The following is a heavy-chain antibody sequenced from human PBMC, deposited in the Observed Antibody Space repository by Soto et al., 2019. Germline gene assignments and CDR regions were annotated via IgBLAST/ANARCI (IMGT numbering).Heavy chain of an antibody. V-gene: IGHV2-5*02. CDR3: ALLTYYYDSSGYYSSAEYFQH. J-gene: IGHJ1*01. CDR2: IYWDDDK. D-gene: IGHD3-22*01. Sequence: QITLKESGPTLVKPTQTLTLTCTFSGFSLSTSGVGVGWIRQPPGKALEWLALIYWDDDKRYSPSLKSRLTNTKDTSKNQVVLTMTNMDPVDTATYYCALLTYYYDSSGYYSSAEYFQHWGQGTLVTVSS. CDR1: GFSLSTSGVG.